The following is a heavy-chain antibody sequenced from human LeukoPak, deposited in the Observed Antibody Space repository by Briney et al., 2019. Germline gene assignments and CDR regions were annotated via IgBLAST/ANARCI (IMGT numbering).Heavy chain of an antibody. CDR3: ARLVGGKKFDP. CDR2: ISSSSTTI. Sequence: GGSLRLSCAASGFTFSSYSMMWVRQAPGKGLEWVSYISSSSTTIHYADSVKGRFTISRDNAKNSVYLQMNSLRAEDTAVYYCARLVGGKKFDPWGQGTLVTVSS. D-gene: IGHD1-26*01. V-gene: IGHV3-48*01. CDR1: GFTFSSYS. J-gene: IGHJ5*02.